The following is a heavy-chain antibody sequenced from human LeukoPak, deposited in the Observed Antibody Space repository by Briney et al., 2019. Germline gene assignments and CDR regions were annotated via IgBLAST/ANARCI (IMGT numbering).Heavy chain of an antibody. D-gene: IGHD1-1*01. CDR1: GYTFTDYS. V-gene: IGHV1-2*02. J-gene: IGHJ4*02. CDR3: AILNSDRV. Sequence: PAASVKVSCKASGYTFTDYSVHWVRQAPGQGLEWMGSIDPKSGGTSYAQKFQARVTMTRDTSITTAYMDLISLISDDAAVYYCAILNSDRVWGQGTLVTISS. CDR2: IDPKSGGT.